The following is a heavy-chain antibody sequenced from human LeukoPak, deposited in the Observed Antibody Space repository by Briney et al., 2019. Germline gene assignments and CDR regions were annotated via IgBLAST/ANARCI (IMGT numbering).Heavy chain of an antibody. D-gene: IGHD5-18*01. CDR2: IYYSGST. Sequence: SETLSLTCTVSGGSISSYYWSWIRQPPGKGLEWIGYIYYSGSTNYNPSLKSRVTISVDTSKNQFSLKLSSVTAADTAVYYCARSGTAMVMSIFDYWGQGTLVTVSS. J-gene: IGHJ4*02. CDR1: GGSISSYY. V-gene: IGHV4-59*08. CDR3: ARSGTAMVMSIFDY.